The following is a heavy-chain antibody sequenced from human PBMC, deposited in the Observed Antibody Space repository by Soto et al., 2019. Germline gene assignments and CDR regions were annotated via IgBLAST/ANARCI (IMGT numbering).Heavy chain of an antibody. CDR1: GYTFTNYD. J-gene: IGHJ4*02. D-gene: IGHD3-16*01. CDR3: ARVWGTIDY. CDR2: MNPNSGNT. V-gene: IGHV1-8*01. Sequence: QVQLVQSGAEVKKPWASVKVSCKTSGYTFTNYDINWVRQATGQGLEWMGWMNPNSGNTGSTQKFQGRITMTRDTSIGTAYMELTSLRSEDTAVYYCARVWGTIDYWGQGTLVTVSS.